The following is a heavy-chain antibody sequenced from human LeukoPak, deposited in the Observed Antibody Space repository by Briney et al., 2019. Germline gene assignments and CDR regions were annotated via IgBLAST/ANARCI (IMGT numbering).Heavy chain of an antibody. V-gene: IGHV4-38-2*02. CDR3: SREEGCLEWLFRAFPRSRFDH. J-gene: IGHJ5*02. CDR2: ICNSGSI. D-gene: IGHD3-3*01. Sequence: PSETLSLTCTVSGYSISSGYYWGWIRQPPGKGLGGFGIICNSGSIYYKPSLKRRVTISRDTAKNQFSLNMSAVSAADTAVYYCSREEGCLEWLFRAFPRSRFDHWGQGTLVTVSS. CDR1: GYSISSGYY.